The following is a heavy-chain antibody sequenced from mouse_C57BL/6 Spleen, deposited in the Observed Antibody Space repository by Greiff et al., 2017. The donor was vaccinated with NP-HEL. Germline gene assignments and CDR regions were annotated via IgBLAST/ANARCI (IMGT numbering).Heavy chain of an antibody. CDR1: GFNIKDYY. V-gene: IGHV14-2*01. CDR3: AIPPITTVVQSYFDY. D-gene: IGHD1-1*01. Sequence: EVQLQQSGAELVKPGAPVKLSCTASGFNIKDYYMHWVKQRTEQGLEWIGRIDPEDGETKYAPKFQGKATITADTSSNTAYLQLSSLTSEDTAVYYCAIPPITTVVQSYFDYWGQGTTLTVSS. J-gene: IGHJ2*01. CDR2: IDPEDGET.